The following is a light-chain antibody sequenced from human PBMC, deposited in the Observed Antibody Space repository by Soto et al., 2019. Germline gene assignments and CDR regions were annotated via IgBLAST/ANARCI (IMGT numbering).Light chain of an antibody. Sequence: QPVLTQPASVSGSPGQSITISCTGTSSDVGGYNYVSWYQQHPGKAPKLMIYDVSNRPSGVSNRFSGSKSGNTASLTISGLQAEDEADYYCRSYTSSSTYVVFGGGTKLTVL. V-gene: IGLV2-14*01. J-gene: IGLJ2*01. CDR1: SSDVGGYNY. CDR3: RSYTSSSTYVV. CDR2: DVS.